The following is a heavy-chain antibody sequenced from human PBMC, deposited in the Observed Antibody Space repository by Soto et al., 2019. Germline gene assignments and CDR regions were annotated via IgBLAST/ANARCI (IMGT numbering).Heavy chain of an antibody. CDR3: AGGYCSGGSCYALPVDY. CDR2: IIPIFGTA. J-gene: IGHJ4*02. Sequence: SVKVSCKASGGTFSSYAISWVRQAPGQGLEWMGGIIPIFGTANYAQKFQGGVTITADESTSTAYMELSSLRSEDTAVYYCAGGYCSGGSCYALPVDYWGQGTLVTVSS. CDR1: GGTFSSYA. D-gene: IGHD2-15*01. V-gene: IGHV1-69*13.